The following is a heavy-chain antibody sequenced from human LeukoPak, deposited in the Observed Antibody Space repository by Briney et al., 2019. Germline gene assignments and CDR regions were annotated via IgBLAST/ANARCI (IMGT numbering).Heavy chain of an antibody. CDR3: AKSGYNRFDY. CDR2: VTGNAYST. J-gene: IGHJ4*02. D-gene: IGHD5-24*01. V-gene: IGHV3-23*01. CDR1: GFTFSSYS. Sequence: GGSLRLSCAASGFTFSSYSMSWVRQAPGKGLEWVSAVTGNAYSTYYADSVKGRFTISRDNSKNTLYLQMNSLRADDTAVYYCAKSGYNRFDYWGQGTLVTVSS.